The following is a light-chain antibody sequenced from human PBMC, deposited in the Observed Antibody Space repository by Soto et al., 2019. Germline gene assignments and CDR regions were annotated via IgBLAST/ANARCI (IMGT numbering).Light chain of an antibody. Sequence: DIQMTQSPSSLSASVGDRVTITCRASQGISNHLAWFQQKPGKAPRSLIYAADGLQSGVPSKFSGSRSGTYFTLTISSLQPEDFANYYCQQYHSYPVTFGGGTRVEIK. CDR3: QQYHSYPVT. J-gene: IGKJ4*01. V-gene: IGKV1-16*02. CDR1: QGISNH. CDR2: AAD.